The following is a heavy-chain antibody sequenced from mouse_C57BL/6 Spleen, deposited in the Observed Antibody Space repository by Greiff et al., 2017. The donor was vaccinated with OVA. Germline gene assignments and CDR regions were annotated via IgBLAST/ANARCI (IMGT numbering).Heavy chain of an antibody. CDR1: GYTFTDYY. Sequence: VQLQQSGPELVKPGASVKISCKASGYTFTDYYMNWVKQSHGKSLEWIGDINPNNGGTSYNQKFKGKATLTVDKSSSTAYMELRSLTSEDSAVYYCARIGDYDYNWYFDVWGTGTTVTVSS. D-gene: IGHD2-4*01. J-gene: IGHJ1*03. CDR2: INPNNGGT. CDR3: ARIGDYDYNWYFDV. V-gene: IGHV1-26*01.